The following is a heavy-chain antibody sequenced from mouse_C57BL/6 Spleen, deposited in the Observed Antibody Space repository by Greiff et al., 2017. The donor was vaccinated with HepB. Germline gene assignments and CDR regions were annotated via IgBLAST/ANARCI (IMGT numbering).Heavy chain of an antibody. CDR3: ARTGTCYYFDY. CDR1: GYSITSGYY. J-gene: IGHJ2*01. Sequence: VQLKESGPGLVKPSQSLSLTCSVTGYSITSGYYWNWIRQFPGNKLEWMGYISYDGSNNYNPSLKNRISITRDTSKNQFFLKLNSVTTEDTATYYCARTGTCYYFDYWGQGTTLTVSS. CDR2: ISYDGSN. V-gene: IGHV3-6*01. D-gene: IGHD3-3*01.